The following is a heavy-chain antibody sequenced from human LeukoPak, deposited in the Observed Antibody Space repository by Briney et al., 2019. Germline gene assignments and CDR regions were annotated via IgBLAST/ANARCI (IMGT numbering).Heavy chain of an antibody. CDR1: GGPFSGYY. CDR3: ARVLGAVALAAFDY. D-gene: IGHD6-19*01. J-gene: IGHJ4*02. Sequence: SETLSLTCAVYGGPFSGYYWSWIRQPPGKGLEWIGEINHSGSTNYNPSLKSRVTISVDTSKNQFSLKLSSVTAADTAVYYCARVLGAVALAAFDYWGQGTLVTVSS. CDR2: INHSGST. V-gene: IGHV4-34*01.